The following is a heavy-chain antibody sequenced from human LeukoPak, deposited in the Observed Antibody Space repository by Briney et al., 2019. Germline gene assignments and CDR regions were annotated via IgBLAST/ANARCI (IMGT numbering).Heavy chain of an antibody. J-gene: IGHJ3*02. Sequence: GGSLRLSCAASGFTFTSYAMAWVRQAPGKGLQWVSTISSTSDNTYYAGSVKGRFTVSRDNSKNTLFLQMNSLRAEDTAVYYCARVAWPDSFDIWGQGTMVTVSS. CDR3: ARVAWPDSFDI. CDR2: ISSTSDNT. D-gene: IGHD5-24*01. V-gene: IGHV3-23*01. CDR1: GFTFTSYA.